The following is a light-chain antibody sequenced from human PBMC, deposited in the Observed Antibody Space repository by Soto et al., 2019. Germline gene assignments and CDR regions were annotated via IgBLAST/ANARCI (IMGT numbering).Light chain of an antibody. V-gene: IGKV1-6*01. J-gene: IGKJ1*01. CDR2: AAS. Sequence: AIQMTQSPSSLSASVGDRVTITCRASQGIRDNLGWYQQKPGKAPKLLIYAASSLQSGVPSRFSGSGSGTDFTLTISSLQPDDFATYYCLQNYVPHWTFGQGTKVDFK. CDR1: QGIRDN. CDR3: LQNYVPHWT.